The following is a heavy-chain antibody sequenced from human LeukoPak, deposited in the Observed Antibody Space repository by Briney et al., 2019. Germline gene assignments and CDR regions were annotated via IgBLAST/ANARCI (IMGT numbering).Heavy chain of an antibody. CDR2: VSSSSSYI. CDR1: GFTFSGYS. CDR3: ARDLVDIVATTRVWYFDL. Sequence: GGSLRLSCAASGFTFSGYSMNWVPQAPRKGLWWVSSVSSSSSYIYYADSVKGRFTISRDNAKNSLYLQMNSLRAEDTAVYYCARDLVDIVATTRVWYFDLWGRGTLVTVSS. D-gene: IGHD5-12*01. J-gene: IGHJ2*01. V-gene: IGHV3-21*04.